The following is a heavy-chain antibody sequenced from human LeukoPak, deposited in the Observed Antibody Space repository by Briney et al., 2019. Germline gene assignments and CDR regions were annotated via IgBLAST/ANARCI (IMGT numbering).Heavy chain of an antibody. CDR3: ARQLIAAAAYNWFDP. J-gene: IGHJ5*02. V-gene: IGHV4-39*01. CDR1: GGSISSSSYY. D-gene: IGHD6-13*01. Sequence: SETLSLICTVSGGSISSSSYYWGWIRQPPGKGLEWIGRIYYTGSTYNNPSHTSRVTMSVDTSKNQFSLKLSSVTAADTAVYYCARQLIAAAAYNWFDPWGQGTLVIVSS. CDR2: IYYTGST.